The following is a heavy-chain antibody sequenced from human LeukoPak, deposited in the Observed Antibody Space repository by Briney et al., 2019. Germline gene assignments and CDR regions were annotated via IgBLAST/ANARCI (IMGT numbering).Heavy chain of an antibody. CDR3: ATAGDSSGYYYFQH. CDR1: GFTVSNNY. D-gene: IGHD3-22*01. CDR2: IYSGGST. J-gene: IGHJ1*01. V-gene: IGHV3-53*01. Sequence: GGSLRLSCAASGFTVSNNYMSWVRQAPGKGLEWVSVIYSGGSTYYADSVKGRFTISRDNSKNTMYLQMNSLRAEDTAVYYCATAGDSSGYYYFQHWGQGTLVTVSS.